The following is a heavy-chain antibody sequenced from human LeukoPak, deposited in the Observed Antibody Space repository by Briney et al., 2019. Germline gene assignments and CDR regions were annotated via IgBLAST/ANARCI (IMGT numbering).Heavy chain of an antibody. CDR3: ARARLGYSYGYGVY. J-gene: IGHJ4*02. V-gene: IGHV1-69*13. D-gene: IGHD5-18*01. Sequence: ASVKVSCKASGGTFSSYAISWVRQAPGQGLEWMGGIIPIFGTVNYAQKFQGRVTITADESTSTAYMELSSLRSEDTAVYYCARARLGYSYGYGVYWGQGTLVTVSS. CDR2: IIPIFGTV. CDR1: GGTFSSYA.